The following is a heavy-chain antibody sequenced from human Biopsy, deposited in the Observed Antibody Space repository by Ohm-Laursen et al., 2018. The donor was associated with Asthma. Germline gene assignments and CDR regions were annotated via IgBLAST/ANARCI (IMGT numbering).Heavy chain of an antibody. CDR2: VNSVFGTT. CDR3: ARKAGSCISRTCYSLDF. Sequence: SVKASCKSLGGTFNTYVIGWVRQAPGHGLEWMGGVNSVFGTTTYPQKFQDRVTITADDSTSTVYMELSSLRSEDTAVYYCARKAGSCISRTCYSLDFWGQGTLVTVSS. D-gene: IGHD2-2*01. V-gene: IGHV1-69*13. CDR1: GGTFNTYV. J-gene: IGHJ4*02.